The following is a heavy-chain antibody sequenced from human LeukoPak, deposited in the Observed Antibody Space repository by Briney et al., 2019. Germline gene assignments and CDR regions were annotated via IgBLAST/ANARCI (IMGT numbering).Heavy chain of an antibody. V-gene: IGHV3-23*01. Sequence: GGSLRLSCTTSGFTFATYSMSWVRQAPGQGLEWVASTFGSASKIYHADSVKGRFTVSRDNSKNTLYLQMNGLRVEDTALYYCVKDRVPDSGWSFDVWGRGTMVTVSA. D-gene: IGHD6-19*01. CDR2: TFGSASKI. CDR1: GFTFATYS. J-gene: IGHJ3*01. CDR3: VKDRVPDSGWSFDV.